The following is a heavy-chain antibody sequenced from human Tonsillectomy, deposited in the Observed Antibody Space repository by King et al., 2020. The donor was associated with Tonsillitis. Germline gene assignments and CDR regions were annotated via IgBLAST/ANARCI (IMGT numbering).Heavy chain of an antibody. CDR2: LSSSGDTI. V-gene: IGHV3-48*01. CDR1: GFAFNTFS. Sequence: VQLVESGGGLVQPGGSLRLSCVASGFAFNTFSMNWVRQVPGKGLEWLSYLSSSGDTIYYADSVEGRFTISRDNAKKSLYLQMNNLRADDTAVYSCTRDLGEYDILGRFPWGQGTLVTVSS. J-gene: IGHJ3*01. D-gene: IGHD3-9*01. CDR3: TRDLGEYDILGRFP.